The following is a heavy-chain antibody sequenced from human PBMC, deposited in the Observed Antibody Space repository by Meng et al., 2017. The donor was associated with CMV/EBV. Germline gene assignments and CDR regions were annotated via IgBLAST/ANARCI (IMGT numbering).Heavy chain of an antibody. V-gene: IGHV3-21*01. CDR3: AREGVPAAKTGYFDY. Sequence: GGSLRLSRAASGFTFSSYSMNWVRQAPGKGLEWVSSISSSSSYIYYADSVKGRFTISRDNAKNSLYLQMNSLRAEDTAVYYCAREGVPAAKTGYFDYWGQGTLVTVSS. CDR1: GFTFSSYS. D-gene: IGHD2-2*01. CDR2: ISSSSSYI. J-gene: IGHJ4*02.